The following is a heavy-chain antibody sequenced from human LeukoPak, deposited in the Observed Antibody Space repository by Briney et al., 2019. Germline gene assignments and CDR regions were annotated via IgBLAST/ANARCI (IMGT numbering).Heavy chain of an antibody. D-gene: IGHD3-22*01. J-gene: IGHJ4*02. Sequence: GGPLRLSCAASGFTFSSYGMHWARQAPGKGLEWVAVISYDGSNKYYADSVKGRFTISRDNSKNTLYLQMNSLRAEDTAVYYCAKDRGDYYDSSGYYPAGFDYRGQGTLVTVSS. CDR2: ISYDGSNK. V-gene: IGHV3-30*18. CDR3: AKDRGDYYDSSGYYPAGFDY. CDR1: GFTFSSYG.